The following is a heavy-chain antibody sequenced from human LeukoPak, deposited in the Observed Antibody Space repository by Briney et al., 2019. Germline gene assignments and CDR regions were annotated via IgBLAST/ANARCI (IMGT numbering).Heavy chain of an antibody. D-gene: IGHD4-17*01. CDR2: ISAYNGNT. Sequence: GESLKISCKASGYTFTSYGISWVRQAPGQGLEWMGWISAYNGNTNYAQKLQGRVTMTTDTSTSTAYMELRSLRSDDTAVYYCARVSYGDYYYYGMDVWGQGTTVTVSS. J-gene: IGHJ6*02. CDR3: ARVSYGDYYYYGMDV. V-gene: IGHV1-18*01. CDR1: GYTFTSYG.